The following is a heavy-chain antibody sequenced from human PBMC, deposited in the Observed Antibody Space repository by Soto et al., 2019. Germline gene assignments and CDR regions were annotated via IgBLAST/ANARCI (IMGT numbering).Heavy chain of an antibody. CDR3: ARYYYDTSGYDY. J-gene: IGHJ4*02. V-gene: IGHV2-70*01. D-gene: IGHD3-22*01. CDR1: GFSLRSSGIY. Sequence: SGPTLVNPTQTLTLTCTFSGFSLRSSGIYVSWIRQPPGKALEWLALIDWDDEDDDTYYNSSLKTRLTISKDTSQDQVVLTMTNMDPVDTATYYCARYYYDTSGYDYWGQGILVTVSS. CDR2: IDWDDEDDDT.